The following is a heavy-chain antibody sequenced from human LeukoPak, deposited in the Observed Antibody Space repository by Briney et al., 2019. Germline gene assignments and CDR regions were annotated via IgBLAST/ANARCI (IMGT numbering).Heavy chain of an antibody. CDR3: ARRDSGWRFQY. V-gene: IGHV3-48*03. Sequence: GGSLRLSCAASGFTFSSYAMNWVRQAPGKGLEWVSYISESGDTMYYADSVKGRFTISRDNAKNSLYLQMNSLRAEDTALYYCARRDSGWRFQYWGQGTLVTVSS. D-gene: IGHD6-19*01. CDR1: GFTFSSYA. J-gene: IGHJ1*01. CDR2: ISESGDTM.